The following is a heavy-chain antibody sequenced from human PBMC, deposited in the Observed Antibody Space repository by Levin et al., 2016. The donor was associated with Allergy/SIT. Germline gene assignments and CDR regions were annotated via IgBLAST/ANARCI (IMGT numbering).Heavy chain of an antibody. D-gene: IGHD3-10*01. CDR3: AKDFGIFGSGSYCPVLGH. Sequence: GGSLRLSCIVSGFNFDDYAMHWVRQVPGKGLEWVSGISWRSDNIGYVDSVKGRFTISRDNAKNSVFLQMNSLRSEDTAVYYCAKDFGIFGSGSYCPVLGHWGQGTLVTVSS. J-gene: IGHJ1*01. CDR1: GFNFDDYA. V-gene: IGHV3-9*01. CDR2: ISWRSDNI.